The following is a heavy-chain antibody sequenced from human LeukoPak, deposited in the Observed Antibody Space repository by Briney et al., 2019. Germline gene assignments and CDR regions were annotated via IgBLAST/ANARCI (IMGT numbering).Heavy chain of an antibody. Sequence: SETLSLTCTVSGGSISSSSYYWGWIRQPPGKGLEWIGYIYHSGSTYYNPSLKSRVTISVDTSKNQFSLKLSSVTAADTAVYYCARGFNSSRGYYYFDYWGQGTLVTVSS. CDR2: IYHSGST. J-gene: IGHJ4*02. D-gene: IGHD3-10*01. CDR3: ARGFNSSRGYYYFDY. V-gene: IGHV4-39*07. CDR1: GGSISSSSYY.